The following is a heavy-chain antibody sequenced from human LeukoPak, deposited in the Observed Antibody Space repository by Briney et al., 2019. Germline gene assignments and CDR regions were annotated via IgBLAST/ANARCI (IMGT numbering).Heavy chain of an antibody. CDR2: IYTSGST. V-gene: IGHV4-4*09. D-gene: IGHD3-10*01. CDR3: ARLTYYYGSGSLCYFDY. Sequence: VRQPPGKGLEGIGYIYTSGSTNYNPSLKSRVTISVDTSKNQLSLKLSSVTAADTAVYYCARLTYYYGSGSLCYFDYWGQGTLVTVSS. J-gene: IGHJ4*02.